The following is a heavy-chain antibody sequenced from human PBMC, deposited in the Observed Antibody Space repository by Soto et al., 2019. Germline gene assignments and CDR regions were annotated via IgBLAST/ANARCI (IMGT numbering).Heavy chain of an antibody. V-gene: IGHV3-23*01. J-gene: IGHJ6*03. CDR2: ISGSGGST. CDR1: GFTFSSYA. Sequence: GGSLRLSCAASGFTFSSYAMSWVRQAPGKGLEWVSAISGSGGSTYYADSVKGRFTISRDNSKNTLYLQMNSLRAEDTAVYYCAKEASGSSAYYYYYYMDVWGKGTTVTVSS. D-gene: IGHD6-6*01. CDR3: AKEASGSSAYYYYYYMDV.